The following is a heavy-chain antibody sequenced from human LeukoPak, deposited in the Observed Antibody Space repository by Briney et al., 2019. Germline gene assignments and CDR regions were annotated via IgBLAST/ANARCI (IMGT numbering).Heavy chain of an antibody. V-gene: IGHV4-39*01. Sequence: SETPSLTCTVSGGSISSSSYYWGWIRQPPGKGLEWIGSIYYSGSTYYNPSLKSRVTISVDTSKNQFSLKLSSVTAADTAVYYCARQGILTGYYLVDYWGQGTLVTVSS. CDR3: ARQGILTGYYLVDY. J-gene: IGHJ4*02. CDR1: GGSISSSSYY. D-gene: IGHD3-9*01. CDR2: IYYSGST.